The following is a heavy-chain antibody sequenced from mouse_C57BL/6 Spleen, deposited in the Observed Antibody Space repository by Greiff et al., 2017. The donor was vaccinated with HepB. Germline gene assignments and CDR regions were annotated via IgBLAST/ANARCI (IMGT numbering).Heavy chain of an antibody. D-gene: IGHD3-2*02. V-gene: IGHV1-50*01. J-gene: IGHJ2*01. Sequence: VQLQQPGAELVKPGASVKLSCKASGYTFTSYWMQWVKQRPGQGLEWIGEIDPSDSYTNYNQKFKGKATLTVDTSSSTAYMLLSSLTSEDSAVYYCARTLDSSGYWAAVDYWGQGTTLTVSS. CDR1: GYTFTSYW. CDR2: IDPSDSYT. CDR3: ARTLDSSGYWAAVDY.